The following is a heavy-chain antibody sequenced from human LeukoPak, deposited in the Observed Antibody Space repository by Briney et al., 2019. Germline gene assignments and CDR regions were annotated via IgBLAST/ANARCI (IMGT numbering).Heavy chain of an antibody. CDR2: IYTSGST. CDR3: ARDGAYYDFWSGLGFDY. D-gene: IGHD3-3*01. J-gene: IGHJ4*02. CDR1: GGSISSYY. V-gene: IGHV4-4*07. Sequence: SETLSLTCTVSGGSISSYYWSWIRQPAGKGLEWIGRIYTSGSTNYNPSLKSRVTMSVDTSKNQFSLKLSSVTAADTAVYYCARDGAYYDFWSGLGFDYWGQGTLVTVSS.